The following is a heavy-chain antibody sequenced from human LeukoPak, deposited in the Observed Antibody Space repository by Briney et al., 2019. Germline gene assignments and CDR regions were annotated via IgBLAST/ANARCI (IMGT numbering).Heavy chain of an antibody. D-gene: IGHD3-10*01. J-gene: IGHJ5*02. Sequence: PSETLSLTCTVSGGSISSYYWSWIRQPPGKGLEWIGNIYYSGSTNYNPSLKSRVTISVDTSKNQFSLKLSSVTAADTAVYYCASTGLGFGGLSWWFDPWGQGTLVTVSS. V-gene: IGHV4-59*01. CDR1: GGSISSYY. CDR3: ASTGLGFGGLSWWFDP. CDR2: IYYSGST.